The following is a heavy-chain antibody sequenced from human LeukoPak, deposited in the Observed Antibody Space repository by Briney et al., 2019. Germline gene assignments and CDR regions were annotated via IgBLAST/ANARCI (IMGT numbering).Heavy chain of an antibody. CDR3: ARHGGWLVRNYYFDY. Sequence: SDTLSLTCAVSGYAMSSSNWWGWIRQPPGKGLEWIGSIYYSGSTYYNPSLKSRVTISVDTSKNQFSLKLSSVTAADTAVYYCARHGGWLVRNYYFDYWGQGTLVTVSS. J-gene: IGHJ4*02. D-gene: IGHD6-19*01. CDR1: GYAMSSSNW. CDR2: IYYSGST. V-gene: IGHV4-38-2*01.